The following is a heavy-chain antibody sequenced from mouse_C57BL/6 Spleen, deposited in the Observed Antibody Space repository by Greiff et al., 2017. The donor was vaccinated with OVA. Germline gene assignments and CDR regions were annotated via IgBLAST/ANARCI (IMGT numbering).Heavy chain of an antibody. J-gene: IGHJ2*01. CDR1: GYAFTNYL. D-gene: IGHD2-3*01. CDR2: INPGSGGT. CDR3: ARGIYDGYYDFDY. Sequence: VQLVESGAELVRPGTSVKVSCKASGYAFTNYLIEWVKQRPGQGLEWIGVINPGSGGTNYNEKFKGKATLTADKSSSTAYMQLSSLTSEDSAVYFCARGIYDGYYDFDYWGQGTTLTVSS. V-gene: IGHV1-54*01.